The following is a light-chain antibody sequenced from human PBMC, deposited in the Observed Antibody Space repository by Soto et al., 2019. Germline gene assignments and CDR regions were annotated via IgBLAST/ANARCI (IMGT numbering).Light chain of an antibody. Sequence: QCLLTQPRSVSGSPGQSVTISCTGTSSDVGGYEYVSWYQQHPGKAPKLMIYDVSKRPAGVPDRFSGSKSGNTASLTISGLQAEDEADYYCCSYAGSYTFVFGTGTKVTVL. CDR2: DVS. CDR1: SSDVGGYEY. J-gene: IGLJ1*01. CDR3: CSYAGSYTFV. V-gene: IGLV2-11*01.